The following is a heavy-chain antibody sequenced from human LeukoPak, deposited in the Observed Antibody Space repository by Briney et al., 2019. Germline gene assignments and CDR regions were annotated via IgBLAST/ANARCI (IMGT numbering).Heavy chain of an antibody. V-gene: IGHV1-8*03. Sequence: ASVKVSCKASGYTFTSYDINWVRQATGQGLEWIGWLRPDSGNTGYAQKFQGRVTITRNTSINTAYMELSSLRSEDTAVYYCARMTVSGRDNWFDPWGQGTLVTVSS. CDR2: LRPDSGNT. CDR3: ARMTVSGRDNWFDP. D-gene: IGHD6-19*01. CDR1: GYTFTSYD. J-gene: IGHJ5*02.